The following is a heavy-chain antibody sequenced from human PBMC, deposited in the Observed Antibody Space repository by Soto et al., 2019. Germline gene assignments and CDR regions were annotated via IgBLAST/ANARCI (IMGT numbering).Heavy chain of an antibody. D-gene: IGHD3-3*01. Sequence: ASVKVSCKASGYTFTGYYMHWVRQAPGQGLEWMGWINPNSGGTNYAQKFQGWVTITRDMSTSTAYMELSSLRSEDTAVYYCAADLYDFWSGYFDYWGQGTLVTVSS. CDR3: AADLYDFWSGYFDY. CDR2: INPNSGGT. CDR1: GYTFTGYY. V-gene: IGHV1-2*04. J-gene: IGHJ4*02.